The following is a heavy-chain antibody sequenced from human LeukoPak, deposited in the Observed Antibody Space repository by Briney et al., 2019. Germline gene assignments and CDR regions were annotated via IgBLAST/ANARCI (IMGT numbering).Heavy chain of an antibody. V-gene: IGHV1-46*01. CDR2: INPSGAST. Sequence: GASVKVSCKASGYTFTSYYMHWVRQAPGQGLEWMGIINPSGASTSYAQKFQGRVTMTRDTSTSTVYMELSSLRSEDTAVYYCARSHTAMVLVYWGQGTLVTVSS. CDR3: ARSHTAMVLVY. J-gene: IGHJ4*02. D-gene: IGHD5-18*01. CDR1: GYTFTSYY.